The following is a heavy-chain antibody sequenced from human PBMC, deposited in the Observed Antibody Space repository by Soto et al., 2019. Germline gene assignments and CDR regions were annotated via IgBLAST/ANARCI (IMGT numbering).Heavy chain of an antibody. CDR1: GFTFSTHW. CDR3: ARDFAPQDYDFWSGYNYYYYYYVHV. J-gene: IGHJ6*03. D-gene: IGHD3-3*01. V-gene: IGHV3-21*01. Sequence: GGSLRLSCATSGFTFSTHWMGWVRQTPGKRLEWVSSISSSSSYIYYADSVKGRFTISRDNAKNSLYLQMNSLRAEDTAVYYCARDFAPQDYDFWSGYNYYYYYYVHVSGKGTTVTVSS. CDR2: ISSSSSYI.